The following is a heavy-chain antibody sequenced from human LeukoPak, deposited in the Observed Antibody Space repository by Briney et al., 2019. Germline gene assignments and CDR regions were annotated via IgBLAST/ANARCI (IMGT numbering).Heavy chain of an antibody. CDR1: GFTVSSNY. CDR2: IYSCGST. D-gene: IGHD2-2*01. J-gene: IGHJ3*02. CDR3: ARDSTPYAFDI. V-gene: IGHV3-66*03. Sequence: GGSLRLSCAPSGFTVSSNYMSWVREAPGEGLGWESVIYSCGSTYYADSVTRRLTTSRDNSKNSLYLQMNSLRAEDTAVYYCARDSTPYAFDIWGQGTMVTVSS.